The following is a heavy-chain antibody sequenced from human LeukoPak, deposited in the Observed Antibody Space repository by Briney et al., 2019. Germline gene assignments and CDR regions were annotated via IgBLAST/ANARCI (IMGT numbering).Heavy chain of an antibody. D-gene: IGHD2-15*01. J-gene: IGHJ3*01. CDR1: GYTFTNYY. CDR2: INPNSGAT. V-gene: IGHV1-2*07. CDR3: ARDQARVVVVVTTTLVFDL. Sequence: ASVKVSCKASGYTFTNYYLHWVRQAPGQGLEWLGWINPNSGATKYAHNVQGRVTMTRDPSISTAYMELTRLRSDDTAMYFCARDQARVVVVVTTTLVFDLWGQGTMITVSS.